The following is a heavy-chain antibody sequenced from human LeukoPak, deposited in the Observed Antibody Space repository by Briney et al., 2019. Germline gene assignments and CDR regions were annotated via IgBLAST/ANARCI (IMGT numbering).Heavy chain of an antibody. J-gene: IGHJ4*02. D-gene: IGHD2-21*01. CDR1: GFTFDDYT. V-gene: IGHV3-43*01. CDR3: AKDSDRYFDY. Sequence: GGSLRLSCAASGFTFDDYTMHWVRQAPGKGLEWVSLISWDGGSTYYADSVKGRFTISRDNSKNSLYLQMNSLRTEDTALYYCAKDSDRYFDYWGQGTLLTVAS. CDR2: ISWDGGST.